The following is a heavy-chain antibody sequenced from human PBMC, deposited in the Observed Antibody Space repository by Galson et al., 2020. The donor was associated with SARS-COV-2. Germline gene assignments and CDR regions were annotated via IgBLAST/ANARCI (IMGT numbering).Heavy chain of an antibody. CDR2: IRGKAKNYAT. CDR1: GFSFSDAA. J-gene: IGHJ4*02. Sequence: GGSLRLSCAASGFSFSDAAIHWVRQASGKGLEWVGRIRGKAKNYATAYAASVKGRFTISRDDSKNTAYLQMNSLKTEDTAVYYCSTLVDYWGQGSLVTVSS. CDR3: STLVDY. V-gene: IGHV3-73*01.